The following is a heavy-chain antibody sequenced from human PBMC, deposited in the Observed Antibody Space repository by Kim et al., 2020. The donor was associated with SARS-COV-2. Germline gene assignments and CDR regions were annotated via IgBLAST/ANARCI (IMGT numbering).Heavy chain of an antibody. CDR1: GGSISSGGYY. CDR3: ARDLRGSGSYNYYYYGMDV. J-gene: IGHJ6*02. CDR2: TYYSGST. Sequence: SETLSLTCTVSGGSISSGGYYWSWIRQHPGKGLEWIVYTYYSGSTYYNPSLKSRVTISVDTSKNQFSLKLSPVTAADTTVYYCARDLRGSGSYNYYYYGMDVWGQGTTVTVSS. V-gene: IGHV4-31*03. D-gene: IGHD3-10*01.